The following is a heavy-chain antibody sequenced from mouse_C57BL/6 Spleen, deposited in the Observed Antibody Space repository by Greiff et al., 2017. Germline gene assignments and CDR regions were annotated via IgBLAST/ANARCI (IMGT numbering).Heavy chain of an antibody. J-gene: IGHJ4*01. D-gene: IGHD2-3*01. CDR2: INPVSGDT. CDR1: GYTFTNYL. CDR3: ARRSYDGITGAMDD. Sequence: QVQLQQSGAELARPGASVTLSCKASGYTFTNYLMHWVKQRPGQGLEWIGCINPVSGDTKYNQKFKDKATLTADKSSSTAYMQLSSLTYEDSAVYYCARRSYDGITGAMDDGGQGTSVTVSS. V-gene: IGHV1-7*01.